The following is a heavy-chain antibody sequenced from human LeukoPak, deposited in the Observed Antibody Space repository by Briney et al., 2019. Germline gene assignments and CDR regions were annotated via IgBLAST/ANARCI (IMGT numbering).Heavy chain of an antibody. J-gene: IGHJ4*02. CDR3: ASKIAAAGTLLFDY. CDR1: GGSISSSNR. Sequence: SETLSLTCAVSGGSISSSNRWSWVRQPPGKGLEWIGEIYHSGSTNYNPSLKSRVTISVDKSKNQFSLKLSSVTAADTAVYYCASKIAAAGTLLFDYWGQGTLVTVSS. D-gene: IGHD6-13*01. CDR2: IYHSGST. V-gene: IGHV4-4*02.